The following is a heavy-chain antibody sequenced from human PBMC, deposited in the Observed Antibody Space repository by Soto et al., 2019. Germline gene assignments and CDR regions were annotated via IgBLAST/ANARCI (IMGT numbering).Heavy chain of an antibody. Sequence: SETLSLTCTVSNGSVSSGTYSWSWVRQPPGKGLEWIGYIYYSGTTYYTLSLKSRLTMSMDRANDHFSLNLTSVTAADTAVYFCARGHYYYGMDVWGQGITVTVSS. CDR2: IYYSGTT. CDR1: NGSVSSGTYS. CDR3: ARGHYYYGMDV. J-gene: IGHJ6*02. V-gene: IGHV4-30-2*01.